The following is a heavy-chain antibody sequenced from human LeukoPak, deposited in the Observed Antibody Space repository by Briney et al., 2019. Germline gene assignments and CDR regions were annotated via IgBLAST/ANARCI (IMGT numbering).Heavy chain of an antibody. CDR1: GYTFTSYG. V-gene: IGHV1-18*01. D-gene: IGHD1-1*01. CDR3: ARDAPKGGTGTTCFDY. CDR2: ISAYNGNT. Sequence: ASVKVSCKASGYTFTSYGISWVRQAPGQGLEWMGWISAYNGNTNYAQKLQGRVTMTTDTSTSTAYMELRSLRSDDTAVYHCARDAPKGGTGTTCFDYWGQGTLVTVSS. J-gene: IGHJ4*02.